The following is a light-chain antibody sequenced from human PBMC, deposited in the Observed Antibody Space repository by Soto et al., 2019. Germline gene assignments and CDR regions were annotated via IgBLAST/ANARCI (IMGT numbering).Light chain of an antibody. J-gene: IGKJ4*01. CDR1: QNVETF. CDR2: DAS. Sequence: DIVLTQSPGTLSLSPGERASLSCRASQNVETFLAWYQQRPGHSPRLLIYDASRRATGIPARFSGSGSGTDFTLTINGLEPEDFGVYYCQQRYNWPVTFGAGTKVEI. CDR3: QQRYNWPVT. V-gene: IGKV3-11*01.